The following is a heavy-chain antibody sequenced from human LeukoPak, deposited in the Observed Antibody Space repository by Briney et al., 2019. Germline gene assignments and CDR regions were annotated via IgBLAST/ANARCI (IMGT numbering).Heavy chain of an antibody. V-gene: IGHV3-11*04. CDR3: GRGYSYGPAMDS. J-gene: IGHJ4*02. D-gene: IGHD5-18*01. CDR1: GFTFSDYY. CDR2: ISSSGSTI. Sequence: GGSLRLSCAASGFTFSDYYMTWIRQAPGNGLEWVSYISSSGSTINYADSVRGRFTISRDNAKNSLYLEMNSLRAEDTAVYYCGRGYSYGPAMDSWGQGTLVTVSS.